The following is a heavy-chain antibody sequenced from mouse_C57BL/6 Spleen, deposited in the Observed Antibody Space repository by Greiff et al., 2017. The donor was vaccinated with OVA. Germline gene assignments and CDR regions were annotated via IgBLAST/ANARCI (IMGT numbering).Heavy chain of an antibody. Sequence: DVMLVESGGGLVKPGGSLKLSCAASGFTFSDYGMHWVRQAPEKGLEWVAYISSGSSTIYYADTVKGRFTIFRDNAKNTLFLQMTSLRSEDTAMYYCARSIYDGYLFAYWGQGTLVTVSA. CDR2: ISSGSSTI. J-gene: IGHJ3*01. CDR3: ARSIYDGYLFAY. CDR1: GFTFSDYG. V-gene: IGHV5-17*01. D-gene: IGHD2-3*01.